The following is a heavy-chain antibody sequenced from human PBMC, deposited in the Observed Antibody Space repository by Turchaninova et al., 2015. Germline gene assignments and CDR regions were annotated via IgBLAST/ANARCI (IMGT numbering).Heavy chain of an antibody. J-gene: IGHJ4*02. CDR2: IYHDGRS. D-gene: IGHD3-16*02. CDR1: GYSISMGYY. Sequence: QVQLQDSGPGLVKPSEPLSLTGGGSGYSISMGYYWAWVRQPPGKGLEWVATIYHDGRSYYNPSLESRVTISVDTSKNQCSLRLTSVTAADTAVYFCARDQGPRDHPSSSFWGQGTLVTVSS. CDR3: ARDQGPRDHPSSSF. V-gene: IGHV4-38-2*01.